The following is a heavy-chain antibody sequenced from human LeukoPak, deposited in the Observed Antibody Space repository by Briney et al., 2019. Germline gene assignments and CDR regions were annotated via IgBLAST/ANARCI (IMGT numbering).Heavy chain of an antibody. J-gene: IGHJ6*04. CDR1: GFTFSSYW. Sequence: GGSLRLSCAASGFTFSSYWMHWVRQAPGKGLVWVSRINSNGSSTSYADSVKGRFTISRDNAKNSLYLQMNSLRAEDTAVYYCAELGITMIGGVWGKGTTVTISS. V-gene: IGHV3-74*01. D-gene: IGHD3-10*02. CDR3: AELGITMIGGV. CDR2: INSNGSST.